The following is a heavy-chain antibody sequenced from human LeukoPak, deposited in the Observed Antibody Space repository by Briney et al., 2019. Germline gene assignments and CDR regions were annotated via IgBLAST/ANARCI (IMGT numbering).Heavy chain of an antibody. Sequence: PSETLSLTCAGYGGSFSGYYWSWLRQPPGKGREWMGEINHGGSNNYNPSLNSRVTISVDTSKNQFSLKLSSVTAADTAVYYCERGLRAVSGATTYCYYCMDVWGQGTTVTVSS. J-gene: IGHJ6*01. CDR3: ERGLRAVSGATTYCYYCMDV. CDR1: GGSFSGYY. V-gene: IGHV4-34*01. CDR2: INHGGSN. D-gene: IGHD1-26*01.